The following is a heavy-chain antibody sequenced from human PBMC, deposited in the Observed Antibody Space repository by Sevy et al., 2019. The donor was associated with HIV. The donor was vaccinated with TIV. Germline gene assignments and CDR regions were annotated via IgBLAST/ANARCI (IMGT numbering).Heavy chain of an antibody. Sequence: GGSLRLSCAASGFTVSSNYMSWVRQAPGKGLEWVSVIYSGGSTYYADPVKGRFTISRDNSKNTLYLQMNSLRAEDTAVYYCARGPTVVTPKSAFDIWGQGTMVTVSS. CDR1: GFTVSSNY. CDR2: IYSGGST. CDR3: ARGPTVVTPKSAFDI. D-gene: IGHD4-17*01. V-gene: IGHV3-53*01. J-gene: IGHJ3*02.